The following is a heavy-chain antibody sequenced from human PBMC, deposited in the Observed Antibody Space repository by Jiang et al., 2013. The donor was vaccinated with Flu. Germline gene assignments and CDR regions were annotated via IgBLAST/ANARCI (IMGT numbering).Heavy chain of an antibody. CDR3: ARQRGMDL. CDR2: INTNTGNP. Sequence: YTLNWVRQAPGQGLEWMGWINTNTGNPTFAPGFTGRFVFSLDTSVSTAFLQITSLKAEDTAVYYCARQRGMDLWGQGTTVTVSS. J-gene: IGHJ6*02. V-gene: IGHV7-4-1*02. CDR1: YT. D-gene: IGHD6-25*01.